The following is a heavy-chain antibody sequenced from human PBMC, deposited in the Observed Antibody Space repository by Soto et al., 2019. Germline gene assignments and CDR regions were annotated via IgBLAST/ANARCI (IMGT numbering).Heavy chain of an antibody. J-gene: IGHJ4*02. CDR2: IIPIFGTT. CDR1: GGTFSSFA. CDR3: ARDRDHTYDY. Sequence: QVQLVQSGAEVKKPGSSVKVSCKASGGTFSSFAISWVRQAPGQGLEWMGGIIPIFGTTNYAQKLQGRVTITADESTSTAYMEVTTLRSEDTAVYYCARDRDHTYDYWGQGTLVTVSS. V-gene: IGHV1-69*01.